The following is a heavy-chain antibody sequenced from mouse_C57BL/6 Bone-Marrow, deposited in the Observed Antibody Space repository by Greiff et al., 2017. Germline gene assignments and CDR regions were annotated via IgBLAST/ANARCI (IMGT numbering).Heavy chain of an antibody. D-gene: IGHD1-1*01. CDR1: GFTFSDYG. V-gene: IGHV5-17*01. J-gene: IGHJ2*01. Sequence: EVQLVASGGGLVKPGGSLKLSCAASGFTFSDYGMHWVRQAPEKGLEWVAYISSGSSTIYYADTVKGRFTISRDNAKNTLFLQMTSLRSEDTAMYYCAREDYYGSSFFDYWGQGTTLTVSS. CDR3: AREDYYGSSFFDY. CDR2: ISSGSSTI.